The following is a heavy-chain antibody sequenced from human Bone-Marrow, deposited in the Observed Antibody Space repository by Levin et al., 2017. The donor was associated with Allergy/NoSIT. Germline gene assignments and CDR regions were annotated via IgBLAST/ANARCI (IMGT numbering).Heavy chain of an antibody. CDR2: TYTGGRT. CDR1: GFIVTSEY. D-gene: IGHD6-6*01. CDR3: ARGQYSTSSYFFDY. J-gene: IGHJ4*02. V-gene: IGHV3-66*01. Sequence: GEFLKISCAASGFIVTSEYMGWVRQAPGKGLDWVSITYTGGRTDYADSVRGRFTSSRDKSKNTLDLQMNSLRAEDTAVYYCARGQYSTSSYFFDYWGQGSLVTVSS.